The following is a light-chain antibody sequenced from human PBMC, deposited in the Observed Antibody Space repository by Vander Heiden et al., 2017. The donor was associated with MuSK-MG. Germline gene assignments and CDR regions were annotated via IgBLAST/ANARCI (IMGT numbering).Light chain of an antibody. CDR2: AAS. CDR1: QDISNS. J-gene: IGKJ1*01. V-gene: IGKV1-NL1*01. CDR3: HQYDIIPHT. Sequence: DIQMTQSPSSLSASVGDRVTITCRASQDISNSLAWYQQKPGKAPKLLLFAASRLESGVPSRFSGSGSGTDYTLTISSLQPEDFASYYCHQYDIIPHTFGQGTKVEVK.